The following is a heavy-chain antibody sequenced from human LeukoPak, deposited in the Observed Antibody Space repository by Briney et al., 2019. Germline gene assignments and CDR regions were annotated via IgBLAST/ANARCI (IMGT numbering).Heavy chain of an antibody. CDR3: TTDGDADYDILTGYPPSD. CDR1: GFTFSNYW. CDR2: IKSKTDGGTT. Sequence: GGSLRLSCEGSGFTFSNYWMGWVRQAPGKGLEWVGRIKSKTDGGTTDYAAPVKGRFTISRDDSKNTLYLQMNSLKTEDAAVYYCTTDGDADYDILTGYPPSDWGQGTLVTVSS. D-gene: IGHD3-9*01. V-gene: IGHV3-15*01. J-gene: IGHJ4*02.